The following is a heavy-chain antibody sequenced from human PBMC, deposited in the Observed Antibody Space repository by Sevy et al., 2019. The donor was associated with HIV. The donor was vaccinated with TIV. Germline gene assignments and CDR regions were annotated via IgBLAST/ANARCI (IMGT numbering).Heavy chain of an antibody. Sequence: SGPTLVKPTQTLTLTCTFSGFSLSTSGMCVSWIRQPPGKALEWLALIDWDDDKYYSTSLKTRLTISKDTSKNQVVLKMTNMDPVDTATYYCARIRTGYSSGWYEYYYYYMDVWGNGTTVTVSS. V-gene: IGHV2-70*01. CDR3: ARIRTGYSSGWYEYYYYYMDV. CDR1: GFSLSTSGMC. J-gene: IGHJ6*03. CDR2: IDWDDDK. D-gene: IGHD6-19*01.